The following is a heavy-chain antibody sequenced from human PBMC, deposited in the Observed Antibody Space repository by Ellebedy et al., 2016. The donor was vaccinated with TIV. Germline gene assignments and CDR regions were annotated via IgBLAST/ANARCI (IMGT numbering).Heavy chain of an antibody. D-gene: IGHD6-25*01. V-gene: IGHV3-11*01. Sequence: GESLKIFCAASGFIFSDYYMSWIRQAPGKGLEWISYISSSGTPIYYADSVKGRFTISRDNAKNSLDLQMNSLRADDTAVYYCARDTRFIDQRHNWFDPWGQGALVTVSS. CDR3: ARDTRFIDQRHNWFDP. J-gene: IGHJ5*02. CDR1: GFIFSDYY. CDR2: ISSSGTPI.